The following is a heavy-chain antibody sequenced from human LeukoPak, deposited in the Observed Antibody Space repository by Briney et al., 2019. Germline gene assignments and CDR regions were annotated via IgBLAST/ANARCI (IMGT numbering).Heavy chain of an antibody. D-gene: IGHD4-17*01. Sequence: SETLSLTCTVSGGSISSGGYYWSWLRQHPGKGLEWIGYIYYSGSTYHNPSLKSRVTISVDTSKNQFSLKLSSVTAADTAVYYCARARESDYGDYYPTNWGQGTLVTVSS. J-gene: IGHJ4*02. CDR1: GGSISSGGYY. CDR3: ARARESDYGDYYPTN. CDR2: IYYSGST. V-gene: IGHV4-31*03.